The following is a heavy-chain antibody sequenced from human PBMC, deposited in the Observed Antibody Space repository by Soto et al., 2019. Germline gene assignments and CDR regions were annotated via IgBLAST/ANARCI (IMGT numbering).Heavy chain of an antibody. D-gene: IGHD3-22*01. CDR3: ARDQEEDDSTGYYLHLFDY. V-gene: IGHV3-23*01. J-gene: IGHJ4*02. CDR2: IGDSGTYT. CDR1: GFSFRNYA. Sequence: PGGSLRLSCAASGFSFRNYAMNWVRQAPGKGLEWVSGIGDSGTYTSYADSVKGRFTISRDNSKNILYLQMNSVTTEDTAVYYCARDQEEDDSTGYYLHLFDYWGQGTPVTVSS.